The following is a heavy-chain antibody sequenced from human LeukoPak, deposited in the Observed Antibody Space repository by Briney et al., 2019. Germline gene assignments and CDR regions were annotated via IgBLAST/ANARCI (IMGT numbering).Heavy chain of an antibody. D-gene: IGHD3-16*02. CDR2: ISGSGGST. CDR1: GFTFSSYA. Sequence: GGSLRLSCAASGFTFSSYAMSWVRQAPGKGLEWVSAISGSGGSTYYADSVKGRFTISRDNSKNTLYLQMNSLRAEDTAVYYCAKDTGSMITFGGVIVPGDAFDIWGQGTMVTVSS. V-gene: IGHV3-23*01. CDR3: AKDTGSMITFGGVIVPGDAFDI. J-gene: IGHJ3*02.